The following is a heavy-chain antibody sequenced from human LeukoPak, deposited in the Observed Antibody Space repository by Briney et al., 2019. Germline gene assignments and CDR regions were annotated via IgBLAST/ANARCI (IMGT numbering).Heavy chain of an antibody. CDR3: ARVRGWDIVVVPVAHPYYYYGMDV. D-gene: IGHD2-2*01. CDR2: ISAYNGNT. J-gene: IGHJ6*04. V-gene: IGHV1-18*04. Sequence: ASVKVSCKASGYTFTSYGISWVRQAPGQGLEWMGWISAYNGNTNYAQKLQGRVTMTTDTSTSTAYMELRSLRSDDTAVYYCARVRGWDIVVVPVAHPYYYYGMDVWGKGTTVTVSS. CDR1: GYTFTSYG.